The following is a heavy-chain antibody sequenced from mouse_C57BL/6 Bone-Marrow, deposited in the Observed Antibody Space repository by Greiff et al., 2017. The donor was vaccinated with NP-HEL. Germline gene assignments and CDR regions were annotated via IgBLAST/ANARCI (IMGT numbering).Heavy chain of an antibody. CDR1: GYAFSSSW. Sequence: QVQLQQSGPELVKPGASVKISCKASGYAFSSSWMNWVKQRPGKGLEWIGRIYPGDGDTNYNGKFKGKATLTADKSSSTAYMQLSSLTSEDSAVYFCARKLYYYGSDYWGQGTTLTVSS. CDR2: IYPGDGDT. CDR3: ARKLYYYGSDY. D-gene: IGHD1-1*01. V-gene: IGHV1-82*01. J-gene: IGHJ2*01.